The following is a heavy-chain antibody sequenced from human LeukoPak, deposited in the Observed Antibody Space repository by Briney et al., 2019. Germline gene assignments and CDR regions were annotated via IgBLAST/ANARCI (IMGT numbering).Heavy chain of an antibody. J-gene: IGHJ4*02. D-gene: IGHD5-12*01. CDR3: ATKYSAGWLFDY. Sequence: MSGGSLRLSCAASGFTFSSYTMNWVRQAPGKGLEWVSSIDSDGSYIYYADSVKGRFTLSRDNAENSVHLQMISLRAEDTAVYYCATKYSAGWLFDYWGQGTLVTVSS. CDR1: GFTFSSYT. V-gene: IGHV3-21*01. CDR2: IDSDGSYI.